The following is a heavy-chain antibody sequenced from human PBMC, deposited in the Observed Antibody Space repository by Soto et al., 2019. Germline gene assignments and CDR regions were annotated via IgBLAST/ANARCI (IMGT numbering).Heavy chain of an antibody. CDR3: ARRIGDSSGSHDAFDI. V-gene: IGHV5-10-1*01. CDR2: IDPSDSYT. CDR1: VYSFTSYW. Sequence: LGESLKISCKGSVYSFTSYWISWVRQMPGKGLEWMGRIDPSDSYTNYSPSFQGHVTISADKSISTAYLQWSSLKASDTAMYYCARRIGDSSGSHDAFDIWGQGTMVTVSS. D-gene: IGHD3-22*01. J-gene: IGHJ3*02.